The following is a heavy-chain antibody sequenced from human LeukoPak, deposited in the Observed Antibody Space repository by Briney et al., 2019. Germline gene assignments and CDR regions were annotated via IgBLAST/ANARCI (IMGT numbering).Heavy chain of an antibody. CDR3: ARVRYSGSTFSGAFDY. V-gene: IGHV3-21*01. Sequence: PGGSLRLSCAASRFTFSSYSMNWVRQAPGKGLEWVSSISSSSSYIYYADSVKGRFTISRDNAKNSLYLQMNSLRAEDTAVYYCARVRYSGSTFSGAFDYWGQGTLVTVSS. J-gene: IGHJ4*02. D-gene: IGHD1-26*01. CDR1: RFTFSSYS. CDR2: ISSSSSYI.